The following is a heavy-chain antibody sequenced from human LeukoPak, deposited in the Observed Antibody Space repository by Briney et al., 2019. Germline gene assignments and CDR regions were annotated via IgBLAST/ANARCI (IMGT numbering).Heavy chain of an antibody. D-gene: IGHD6-13*01. CDR1: GLSFSVYW. CDR3: TTLSAAAIDY. V-gene: IGHV3-7*01. Sequence: GGSLRLSCAASGLSFSVYWANWVRLAPGKGLEWVANMNEYGTQTNYVDSVKGRFTISRDRSKTSVYLQMDSLRVEDTAVYYCTTLSAAAIDYWGRGTLVTVSS. J-gene: IGHJ4*02. CDR2: MNEYGTQT.